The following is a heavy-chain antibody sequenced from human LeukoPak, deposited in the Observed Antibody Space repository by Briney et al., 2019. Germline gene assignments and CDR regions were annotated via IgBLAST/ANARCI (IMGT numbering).Heavy chain of an antibody. CDR1: GFTFSSAW. V-gene: IGHV3-23*01. Sequence: GGSLRLSCGASGFTFSSAWMSWVRQAPGKGLEWVSAISGSGGSTYYADSVKGRFTISRDNSKNTLYLQMNSLRAEDTAVYYCAKDRWRAHPHWGQGTLVTVSS. CDR2: ISGSGGST. CDR3: AKDRWRAHPH. J-gene: IGHJ4*02. D-gene: IGHD5-24*01.